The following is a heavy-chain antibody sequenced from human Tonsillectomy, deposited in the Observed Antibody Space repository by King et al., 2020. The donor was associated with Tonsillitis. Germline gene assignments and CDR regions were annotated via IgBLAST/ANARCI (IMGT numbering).Heavy chain of an antibody. CDR3: ASLSEKYYYYGMDV. CDR2: FYYSGST. J-gene: IGHJ6*02. Sequence: VQLQESGPGLVKPSQTLSLTCAVSGGSISSGGYSWSWIRQPPGKGLGWTGYFYYSGSTYYNPSLKSRVTISVDTSKNQFSLKLSSVTAADTAVYYCASLSEKYYYYGMDVCGQGTTVTVSS. V-gene: IGHV4-30-4*07. D-gene: IGHD1-14*01. CDR1: GGSISSGGYS.